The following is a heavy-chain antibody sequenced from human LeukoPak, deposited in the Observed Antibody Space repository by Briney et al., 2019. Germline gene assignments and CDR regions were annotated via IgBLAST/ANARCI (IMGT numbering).Heavy chain of an antibody. V-gene: IGHV4-31*03. CDR3: SRGLDSRKLGY. Sequence: SETLSLTCTVSGASFSSGDQYWNWIRQSPGKGLEWIGSIHPSGMLYNNPSLESRVTISIDTSKNQFSLNLNSVTAADTAVYFCSRGLDSRKLGYWGQGTLVSVSS. D-gene: IGHD3-22*01. CDR2: IHPSGML. J-gene: IGHJ4*02. CDR1: GASFSSGDQY.